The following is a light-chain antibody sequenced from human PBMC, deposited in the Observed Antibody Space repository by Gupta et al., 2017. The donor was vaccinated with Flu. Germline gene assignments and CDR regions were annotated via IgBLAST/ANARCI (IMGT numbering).Light chain of an antibody. Sequence: QSALTHPASVSGSPGQSITISCTGTSSDVGGYNYVSWYQQHPGKAPKLMIYEVSNRPSGVSNRFSGSKSGNTASLTISGLQAEDGADYYCSSYTSSSTLYVFGTGTKVTVL. CDR2: EVS. J-gene: IGLJ1*01. CDR3: SSYTSSSTLYV. V-gene: IGLV2-14*01. CDR1: SSDVGGYNY.